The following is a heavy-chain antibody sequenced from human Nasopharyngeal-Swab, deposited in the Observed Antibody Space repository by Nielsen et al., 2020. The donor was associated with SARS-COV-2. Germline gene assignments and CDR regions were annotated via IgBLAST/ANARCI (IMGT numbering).Heavy chain of an antibody. Sequence: GESLKISCAASGFTFSNYAMSWVRQAPGKGLEWVANISPDGGQKYYADSVKGRFTISRDNAKNSLYLQMNSLKTEDTAVYYCARVGICHNDWCGSYDSWGQGTLVTVSS. D-gene: IGHD3-9*01. CDR1: GFTFSNYA. V-gene: IGHV3-7*05. CDR2: ISPDGGQK. CDR3: ARVGICHNDWCGSYDS. J-gene: IGHJ4*02.